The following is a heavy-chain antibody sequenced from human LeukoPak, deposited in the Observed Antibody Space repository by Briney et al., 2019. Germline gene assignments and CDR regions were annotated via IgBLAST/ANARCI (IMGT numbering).Heavy chain of an antibody. CDR2: ISYDGSNK. V-gene: IGHV3-30*18. Sequence: GGSLRLSCAASGFTFSSYGMHWVRQAPGKGLERVAVISYDGSNKYYADSVKGRFTISRDNSKNTLYLQMNSLRAEDTAVYYCAKAPSIAVAGTDYWGQGTLVTVSS. CDR3: AKAPSIAVAGTDY. D-gene: IGHD6-19*01. CDR1: GFTFSSYG. J-gene: IGHJ4*02.